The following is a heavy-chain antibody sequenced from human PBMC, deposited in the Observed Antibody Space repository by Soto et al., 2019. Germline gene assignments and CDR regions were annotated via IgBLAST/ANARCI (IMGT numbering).Heavy chain of an antibody. V-gene: IGHV6-1*01. Sequence: PSQTLSLTCAISGGSVSSNSAAWNWIRQSPSRGLEWLGRTYYRSKWYNDYAVSVKSRITINPDTSKNQFSLQLNSVTPEDTAVYYCARLYYDYIWGSYLWFDPWGQGTLVTVSS. CDR3: ARLYYDYIWGSYLWFDP. J-gene: IGHJ5*02. CDR1: GGSVSSNSAA. D-gene: IGHD3-16*02. CDR2: TYYRSKWYN.